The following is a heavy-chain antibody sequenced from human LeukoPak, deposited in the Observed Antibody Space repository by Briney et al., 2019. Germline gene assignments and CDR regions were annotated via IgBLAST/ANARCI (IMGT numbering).Heavy chain of an antibody. CDR1: GFTFSSYW. CDR2: ISSSGSTI. V-gene: IGHV3-48*04. Sequence: GGSLRLSCAASGFTFSSYWMSWVRQAPGKGLEWVSYISSSGSTIYYADSVKGRFTISRDNAKNSLYLQMNSLRAEDTAVYYCAGSYRGLFDYWGQGTLVTVSS. CDR3: AGSYRGLFDY. J-gene: IGHJ4*02. D-gene: IGHD3-16*02.